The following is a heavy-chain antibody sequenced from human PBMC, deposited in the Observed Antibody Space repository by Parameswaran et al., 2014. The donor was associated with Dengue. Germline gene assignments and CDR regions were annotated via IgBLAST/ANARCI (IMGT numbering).Heavy chain of an antibody. D-gene: IGHD6-19*01. Sequence: VRQAPGKGLEWVSGINWNGGSTGYADSVKGRFTISRDNAKNSLYLQMNSLRAEDTALYYCARVPLQQWLWIWFDPWGQGTLVTVSS. V-gene: IGHV3-20*03. J-gene: IGHJ5*02. CDR2: INWNGGST. CDR3: ARVPLQQWLWIWFDP.